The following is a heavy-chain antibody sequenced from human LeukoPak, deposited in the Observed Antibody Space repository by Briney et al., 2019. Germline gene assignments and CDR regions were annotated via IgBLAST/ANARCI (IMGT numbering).Heavy chain of an antibody. V-gene: IGHV3-21*01. Sequence: PGGSLRLSCAASGFTFSSYSMNWVRQAPGKGLEWVSSISSSSSYIYYADSVKGRFTISRDNAKNSLYLQINSLRAEDTAVYYCARDWGYGDYDYNYYMDVWGKGTTVTVSS. D-gene: IGHD4-17*01. CDR2: ISSSSSYI. J-gene: IGHJ6*03. CDR3: ARDWGYGDYDYNYYMDV. CDR1: GFTFSSYS.